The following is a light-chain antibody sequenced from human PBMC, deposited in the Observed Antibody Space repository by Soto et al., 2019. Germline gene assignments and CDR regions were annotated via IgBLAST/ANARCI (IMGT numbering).Light chain of an antibody. CDR3: LQHNSKPYT. J-gene: IGKJ2*01. V-gene: IGKV1-17*01. CDR1: QGNRIP. CDR2: SSI. Sequence: SHMTQSTSSLSASLGXRVTITCRSSQGNRIPLGFYQHKPGNAPQRLTFSSIGVESVGPPSFSCSASGTAFTPTISGLQPEDFATYFGLQHNSKPYTFGQGTKVDIK.